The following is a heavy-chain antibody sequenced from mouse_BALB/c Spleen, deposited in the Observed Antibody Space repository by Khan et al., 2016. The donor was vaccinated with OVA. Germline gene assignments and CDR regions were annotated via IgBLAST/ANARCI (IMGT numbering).Heavy chain of an antibody. J-gene: IGHJ3*01. CDR1: GYSFTTYY. CDR2: IDPFSGDT. D-gene: IGHD2-2*01. V-gene: IGHV1S135*01. Sequence: VQLQQSGPELMKPGTSVKISCKASGYSFTTYYIHWVMQSLGKSLEWIGYIDPFSGDTTFNQKFKGKATLTVDKSSSTAYIHLSNLTSEDSAIYYCTRHGYVAWFTYWGQGTLVTVSA. CDR3: TRHGYVAWFTY.